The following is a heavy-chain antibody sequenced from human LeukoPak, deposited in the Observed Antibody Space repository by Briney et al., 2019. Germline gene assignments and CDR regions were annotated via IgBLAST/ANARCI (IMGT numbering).Heavy chain of an antibody. CDR3: AKQVVPADDFDY. CDR2: ISGSGGST. D-gene: IGHD2-2*01. Sequence: GGSLRLSCAASGFSVSSNSMSWVRQAPGKGLEWVSAISGSGGSTYYADSVKGRFTISRDNSKNTLYLQMNSLRAEDTAVYYCAKQVVPADDFDYWGQGTLVTVSS. V-gene: IGHV3-23*01. CDR1: GFSVSSNS. J-gene: IGHJ4*02.